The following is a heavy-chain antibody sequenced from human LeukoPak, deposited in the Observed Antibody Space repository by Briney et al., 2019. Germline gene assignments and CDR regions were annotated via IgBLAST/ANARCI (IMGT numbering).Heavy chain of an antibody. CDR2: INPSGGST. J-gene: IGHJ4*02. CDR1: GYTFTSYY. V-gene: IGHV1-46*01. D-gene: IGHD3-22*01. Sequence: ASVKVSCKASGYTFTSYYMRWVRQAPGQGLEWMGIINPSGGSTSYAQKFQGRVTMTRDTSTSTVYMELSSLRSEDTAVYYCARGPDYYDSSGYYPDYWGQGTLVTVSS. CDR3: ARGPDYYDSSGYYPDY.